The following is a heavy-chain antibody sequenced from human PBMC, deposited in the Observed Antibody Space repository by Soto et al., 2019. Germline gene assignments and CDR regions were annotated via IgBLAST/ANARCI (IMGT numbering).Heavy chain of an antibody. CDR1: GYTFTSYN. CDR2: MNPNSGNT. CDR3: ARASSGYGFDAFDM. D-gene: IGHD5-12*01. V-gene: IGHV1-8*01. J-gene: IGHJ3*02. Sequence: QVQLVQSGAEVKKPGASVKVSCKASGYTFTSYNVNWARQATGQGLEWMGWMNPNSGNTGYAQKFHGRVTLTRNTSIRTAYMEVSSLRSEDTAVYYCARASSGYGFDAFDMWGQGTMVTVSS.